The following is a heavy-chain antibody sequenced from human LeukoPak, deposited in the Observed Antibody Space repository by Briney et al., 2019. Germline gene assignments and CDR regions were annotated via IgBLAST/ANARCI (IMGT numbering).Heavy chain of an antibody. V-gene: IGHV3-30*04. CDR3: AKDVVSVATSWFDP. CDR1: GFTFSSYA. Sequence: PGGSLRLSCAASGFTFSSYAMHWVRQAPGKGLEWVAVISYDGSNKYYADSVKGRFTISRDNSKNTLYLQMNSLRAEDTAVYYCAKDVVSVATSWFDPWGQGTLVTVSS. CDR2: ISYDGSNK. J-gene: IGHJ5*02. D-gene: IGHD5-12*01.